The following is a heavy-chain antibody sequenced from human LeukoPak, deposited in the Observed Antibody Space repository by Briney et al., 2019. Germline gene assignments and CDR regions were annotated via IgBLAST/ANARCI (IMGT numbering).Heavy chain of an antibody. CDR3: ARAPSGTVLDY. CDR2: IYYSGST. V-gene: IGHV4-59*11. Sequence: SETLSLTCTVSGGSIGSHQWSWIRQPPGKGLEWIGYIYYSGSTNYNPSLKSRVTISVDTSKNQFSLKLSSVTAADTAVYYCARAPSGTVLDYWGQGTLVTVSS. J-gene: IGHJ4*02. D-gene: IGHD5-12*01. CDR1: GGSIGSHQ.